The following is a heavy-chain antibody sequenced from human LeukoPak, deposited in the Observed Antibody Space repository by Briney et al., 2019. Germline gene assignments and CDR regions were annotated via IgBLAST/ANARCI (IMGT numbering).Heavy chain of an antibody. CDR2: ISYDGSNK. CDR3: AKDTSSGPLYYGMDV. V-gene: IGHV3-30*18. D-gene: IGHD6-19*01. Sequence: GASLRLSCAASGFTFSSYAMSWVRQAPGKGLEWVAVISYDGSNKYYADSVKGRFTISRDNSKNTLYLQMNSLRAEDTAVYYCAKDTSSGPLYYGMDVWGQGTTVTVSS. CDR1: GFTFSSYA. J-gene: IGHJ6*02.